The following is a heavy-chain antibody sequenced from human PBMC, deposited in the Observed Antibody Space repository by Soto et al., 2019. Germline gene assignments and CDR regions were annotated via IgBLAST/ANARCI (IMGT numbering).Heavy chain of an antibody. V-gene: IGHV3-33*01. CDR1: GFTFSSYG. Sequence: QVQLVESGGGVVQSGRSLRLSCAASGFTFSSYGMHWVRQAPGKGLEWVAVIWYDGSNKYYADSVKGRFTISRDNSKNTLYLQMNSLRAEDTAVYYCARDGGYSSGWYDGWGQGTLVTVSS. CDR2: IWYDGSNK. J-gene: IGHJ5*02. D-gene: IGHD6-19*01. CDR3: ARDGGYSSGWYDG.